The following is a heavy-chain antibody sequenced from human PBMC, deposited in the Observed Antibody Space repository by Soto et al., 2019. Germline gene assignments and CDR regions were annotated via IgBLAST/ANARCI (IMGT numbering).Heavy chain of an antibody. J-gene: IGHJ3*01. Sequence: DVQLVESGGGLIQPGESLRLSCAAFGLTISVKKYVAWVRQAPGKGLEWVSVLYDVDGSFYADSVKGRFTTSSDSSKTTVYLQMNDLRPDDTAVYYCATWHEREHAYDVWGQGTTVTVSS. CDR2: LYDVDGS. D-gene: IGHD1-1*01. CDR3: ATWHEREHAYDV. CDR1: GLTISVKKY. V-gene: IGHV3-53*01.